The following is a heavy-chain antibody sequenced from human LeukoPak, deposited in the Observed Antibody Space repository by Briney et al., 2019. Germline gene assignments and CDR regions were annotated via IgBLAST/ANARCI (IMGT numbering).Heavy chain of an antibody. V-gene: IGHV3-7*01. CDR1: GFTFRTYW. CDR2: INDDGREV. J-gene: IGHJ4*01. CDR3: AIDRLSYDWSDYRFHY. D-gene: IGHD3-22*01. Sequence: GSLRLSCVASGFTFRTYWTNWFRRAPGKGLEWVGNINDDGREVNYVDSVRGRFIISRDNAKDSLYLQMNSLRVDDTAMYYCAIDRLSYDWSDYRFHYWGQGARVTVSS.